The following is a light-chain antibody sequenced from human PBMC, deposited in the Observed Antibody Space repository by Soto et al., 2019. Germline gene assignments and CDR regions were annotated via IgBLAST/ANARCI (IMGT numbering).Light chain of an antibody. V-gene: IGKV3-20*01. CDR3: QQYDTSPT. CDR2: GAS. J-gene: IGKJ1*01. CDR1: QTVSNNY. Sequence: ESVLTQSPGTLSLSSGERATLSCRASQTVSNNYLAWYQQKPGQTPTVLIYGASTRATGIPDRFSGSGSGTDFTLTISRLEPDDFAVYYCQQYDTSPTFGQGTKVEIK.